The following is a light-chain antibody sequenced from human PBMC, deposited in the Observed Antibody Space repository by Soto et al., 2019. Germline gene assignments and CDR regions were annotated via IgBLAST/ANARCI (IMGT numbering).Light chain of an antibody. CDR3: QQYGDSPFT. CDR2: GAS. Sequence: EIVLTQSPGTLSLSPGERATLSCRASQSVSSSSLAWYQQKPGQAPRLLIYGASRRATGIPDRFSGSGSGTDFTLTISRLEPEDFALYYCQQYGDSPFTFGPGTRVDVK. J-gene: IGKJ3*01. V-gene: IGKV3-20*01. CDR1: QSVSSSS.